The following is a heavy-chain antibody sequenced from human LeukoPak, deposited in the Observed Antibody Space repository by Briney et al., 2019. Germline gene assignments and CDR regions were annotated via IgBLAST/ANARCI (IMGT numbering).Heavy chain of an antibody. V-gene: IGHV3-23*01. CDR3: AKSHSEAQRGYFDY. J-gene: IGHJ4*02. D-gene: IGHD5-24*01. CDR2: ISDNGDST. CDR1: GFTFSGSA. Sequence: GGSLRLSCAASGFTFSGSAMTWVRQAPGKGLEWGSSISDNGDSTYYADSGKGRFTISRYNSRDTLYVQMHSLRAEDAAVYYCAKSHSEAQRGYFDYWGQGTLVTVSS.